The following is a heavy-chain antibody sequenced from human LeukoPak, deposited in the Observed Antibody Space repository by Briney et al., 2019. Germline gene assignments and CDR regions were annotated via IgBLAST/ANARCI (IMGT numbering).Heavy chain of an antibody. D-gene: IGHD3-10*01. Sequence: PSETLSLTCAVYGGSFSGYYWSWIRQPPGKGLEGIGEINHSGSTNYNPSLKSRVTISVDTSKNQFSLKLSSVTAADTAVYYCARGVGDYYGSGSYSRFDYWGQGTLVTVSS. CDR2: INHSGST. CDR3: ARGVGDYYGSGSYSRFDY. J-gene: IGHJ4*02. CDR1: GGSFSGYY. V-gene: IGHV4-34*01.